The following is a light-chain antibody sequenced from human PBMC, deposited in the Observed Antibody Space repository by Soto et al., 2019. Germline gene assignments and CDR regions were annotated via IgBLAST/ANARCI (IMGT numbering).Light chain of an antibody. CDR3: CSYKRSGSFV. CDR2: EVS. V-gene: IGLV2-23*02. CDR1: SSDVGAYNH. Sequence: QSVLTQPASVSGSPGQSITISCTGTSSDVGAYNHVSWYQQHPGKAPQLIIYEVSKRPSGLSNRFSASKSGNTASLTISGLQAEDEADYYCCSYKRSGSFVFGTGTKVTVL. J-gene: IGLJ1*01.